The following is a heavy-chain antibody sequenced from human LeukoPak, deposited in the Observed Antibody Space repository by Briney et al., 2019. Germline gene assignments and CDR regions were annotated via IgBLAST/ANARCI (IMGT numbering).Heavy chain of an antibody. Sequence: SETLSLTCAVSGGSISSGGYSWSWIRQPPWKGLEWIGYIYHSGSTYYNPSLKSRVTISVDRSKNQFSLKPSSVTAADTAVYYCARYCSSTSCYAGGDAFDIWGQGTMVTVSS. J-gene: IGHJ3*02. CDR3: ARYCSSTSCYAGGDAFDI. V-gene: IGHV4-30-2*01. D-gene: IGHD2-2*01. CDR2: IYHSGST. CDR1: GGSISSGGYS.